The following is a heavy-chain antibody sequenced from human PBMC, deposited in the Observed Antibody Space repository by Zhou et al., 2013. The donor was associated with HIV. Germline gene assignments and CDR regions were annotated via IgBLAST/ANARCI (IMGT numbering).Heavy chain of an antibody. D-gene: IGHD3-10*01. J-gene: IGHJ4*02. CDR3: ARPVYHYYDSGRDEENDY. CDR2: INPNNGDT. V-gene: IGHV1-2*02. Sequence: VQLVQSGAEVKKPGASVKVSCKASGYTFTGYYIHWVRQAPGQGLEWMGWINPNNGDTIYAQKFQGRVTMTRDTSISTAYMELSRLRSDDTAVYYCARPVYHYYDSGRDEENDYWGQGTLVTVSS. CDR1: GYTFTGYY.